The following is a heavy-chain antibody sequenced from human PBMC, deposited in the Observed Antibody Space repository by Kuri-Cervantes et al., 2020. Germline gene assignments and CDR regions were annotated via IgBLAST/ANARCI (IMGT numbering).Heavy chain of an antibody. V-gene: IGHV1-3*01. CDR1: GYTFTSYA. CDR3: ARFDRYRGSWYHYYYGMDV. CDR2: INAGNDNT. Sequence: ASVKVSCKASGYTFTSYAMHWVRQAPGQRLEWMGWINAGNDNTKYSQKFQGRVTMTRDTSTSTVYMELSSLRSEDTAVYYCARFDRYRGSWYHYYYGMDVWGQGTTVTVSS. J-gene: IGHJ6*02. D-gene: IGHD6-13*01.